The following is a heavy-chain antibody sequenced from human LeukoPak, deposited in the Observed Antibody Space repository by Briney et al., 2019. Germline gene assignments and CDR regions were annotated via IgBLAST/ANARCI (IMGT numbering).Heavy chain of an antibody. Sequence: LGGSLRLSCAASGFTFTSFAMHWVRQAPGKGLEYVSGISSNGVSTYYTKSVKGGFTISRDDSKNTLYLQMGSLGAEDMAVYYCARRIAGQHYFNYWGQGTLVTVSS. V-gene: IGHV3-64*01. CDR3: ARRIAGQHYFNY. J-gene: IGHJ4*02. D-gene: IGHD6-13*01. CDR2: ISSNGVST. CDR1: GFTFTSFA.